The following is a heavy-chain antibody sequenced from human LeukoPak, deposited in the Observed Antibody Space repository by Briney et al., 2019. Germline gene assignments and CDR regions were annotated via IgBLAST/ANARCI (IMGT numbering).Heavy chain of an antibody. CDR1: GFTFSSYV. CDR3: AKNSGSYWDYFDY. D-gene: IGHD1-26*01. Sequence: PGGSLRLSCAASGFTFSSYVMTWVRQAPGKGLEWVSAISGSGGSTYYADSVKGRFTISRDNSKNTLYLQLNSLRAEDTAVYYCAKNSGSYWDYFDYWGQGTLVTVSS. V-gene: IGHV3-23*01. CDR2: ISGSGGST. J-gene: IGHJ4*02.